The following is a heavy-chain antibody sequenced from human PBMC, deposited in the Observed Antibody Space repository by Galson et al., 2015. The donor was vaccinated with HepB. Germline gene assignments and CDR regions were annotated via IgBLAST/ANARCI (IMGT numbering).Heavy chain of an antibody. CDR2: IYTSGST. J-gene: IGHJ5*02. V-gene: IGHV4-4*07. CDR3: ARDSVWFGELSPWFDP. Sequence: ETLSLTCTVSGGSISSYYWSWIRQPAGKGLEWIGRIYTSGSTNYNPSLKSRVTMSVDTSKNQFSLKLSSVTAADTAVYYCARDSVWFGELSPWFDPWGQGTLVTVSS. D-gene: IGHD3-10*01. CDR1: GGSISSYY.